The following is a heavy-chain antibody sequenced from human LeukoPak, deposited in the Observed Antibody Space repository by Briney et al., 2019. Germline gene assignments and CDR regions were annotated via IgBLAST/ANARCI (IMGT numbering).Heavy chain of an antibody. V-gene: IGHV4-34*01. J-gene: IGHJ6*03. Sequence: SETLSLTCAVYGGSFSGYYWSWIRQPPGKGLEWIGEINHSGSTNYNPSLKSRVTISVDTSKNQFSLKLSSVTAADTAVYYCARGWGRRLGYCSGGSCRTRSFGYMDVWGKGTTVTVSS. D-gene: IGHD2-15*01. CDR1: GGSFSGYY. CDR3: ARGWGRRLGYCSGGSCRTRSFGYMDV. CDR2: INHSGST.